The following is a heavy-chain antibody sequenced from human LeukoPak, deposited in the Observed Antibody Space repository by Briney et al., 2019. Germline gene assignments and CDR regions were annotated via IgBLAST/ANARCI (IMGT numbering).Heavy chain of an antibody. Sequence: ASVKVSCKASGYTFTSYGISWVRQAPGQGLEWMGWISAYNGNTNYAQKLQGRVTMTTDTSTSTAYMELRSLRSDDTAVYYCARLHYYGSGSPSPFDYWGQGTLVTVSS. D-gene: IGHD3-10*01. V-gene: IGHV1-18*01. CDR1: GYTFTSYG. J-gene: IGHJ4*02. CDR2: ISAYNGNT. CDR3: ARLHYYGSGSPSPFDY.